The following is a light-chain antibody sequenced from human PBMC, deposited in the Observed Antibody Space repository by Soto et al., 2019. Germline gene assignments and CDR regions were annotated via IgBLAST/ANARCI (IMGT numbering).Light chain of an antibody. CDR1: SSNIGSNS. J-gene: IGLJ3*02. V-gene: IGLV1-47*01. CDR2: MTN. Sequence: QSALTQPPSASGTPGQRVTISCSGSSSNIGSNSVYWYQQFPGAAPKLLMFMTNKRPSGVPDRFSGSKSGTSAALAISGLRSEDEANYHCGAWDDSLSRWVFGRGTKVTVL. CDR3: GAWDDSLSRWV.